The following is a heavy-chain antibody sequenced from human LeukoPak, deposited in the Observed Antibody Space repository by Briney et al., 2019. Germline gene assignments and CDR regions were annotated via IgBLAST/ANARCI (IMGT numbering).Heavy chain of an antibody. CDR2: IYHSEST. Sequence: SETLSLTCAVSGYSIGSRYYWGWIRQPPGKGLEWIGSIYHSESTYYNPSLKSRVIISVDTSKNQFSLKLRSVTAADTAVYYCARDGIVGPTNFDYWGQGTLVTVSS. CDR3: ARDGIVGPTNFDY. D-gene: IGHD3-22*01. CDR1: GYSIGSRYY. V-gene: IGHV4-38-2*02. J-gene: IGHJ4*02.